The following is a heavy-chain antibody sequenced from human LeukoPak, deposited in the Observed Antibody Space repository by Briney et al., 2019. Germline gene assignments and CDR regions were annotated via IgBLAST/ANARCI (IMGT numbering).Heavy chain of an antibody. CDR2: IIPILGIA. J-gene: IGHJ1*01. CDR3: ARERGCCSGGSCYYAEYFQH. D-gene: IGHD2-15*01. Sequence: GASVKVSCKTSGDTFSSYAISWVRQAPGQGLEWMGRIIPILGIANYAQKFQGRVTITADKSTSTAYMELSSLRSEDTAVYYCARERGCCSGGSCYYAEYFQHWGQGTLVTVSS. V-gene: IGHV1-69*04. CDR1: GDTFSSYA.